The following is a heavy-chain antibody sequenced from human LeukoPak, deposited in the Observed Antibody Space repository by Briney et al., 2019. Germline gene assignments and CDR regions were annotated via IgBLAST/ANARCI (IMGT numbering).Heavy chain of an antibody. V-gene: IGHV3-30*02. CDR2: IRYDGSNK. D-gene: IGHD2-15*01. J-gene: IGHJ4*02. Sequence: PGGSLRLSCAASGFTFSSYGMHWVRQAPGKGLEWVAFIRYDGSNKYYAGSVKGRFTISRDNSKNTLYLQMNSLRAEDTAVYYCAKDLLGYCSGGSCYSLGYWGQGTLVTVSS. CDR1: GFTFSSYG. CDR3: AKDLLGYCSGGSCYSLGY.